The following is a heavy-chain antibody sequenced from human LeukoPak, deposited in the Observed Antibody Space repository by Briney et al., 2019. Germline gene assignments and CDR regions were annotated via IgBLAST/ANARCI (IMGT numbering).Heavy chain of an antibody. Sequence: ASVKVSCKASGYTFTSYYMHWVRQAPGQGLEWMGIINPSGGSTSYAQKFQGRATMTRDMSTSTVYMELSSLRSEDTAVYYCARDQALQDAFDIWGQGTMVTISS. CDR2: INPSGGST. V-gene: IGHV1-46*01. CDR1: GYTFTSYY. CDR3: ARDQALQDAFDI. J-gene: IGHJ3*02.